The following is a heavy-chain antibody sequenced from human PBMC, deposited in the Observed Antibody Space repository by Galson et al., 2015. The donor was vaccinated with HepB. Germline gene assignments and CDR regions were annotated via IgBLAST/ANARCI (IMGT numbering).Heavy chain of an antibody. D-gene: IGHD6-19*01. CDR2: ISGSGGST. J-gene: IGHJ3*02. Sequence: SLRLSCAASGFTFSSYAMSWVRQAPGKGLEWVSAISGSGGSTDSADSVRGRFTISRDNSKNTLYLQMNSLRAEDTAVYYCAKVLPTLRIAVEGYFDWMSGGAFDTWGQGTMVTVSS. CDR3: AKVLPTLRIAVEGYFDWMSGGAFDT. CDR1: GFTFSSYA. V-gene: IGHV3-23*01.